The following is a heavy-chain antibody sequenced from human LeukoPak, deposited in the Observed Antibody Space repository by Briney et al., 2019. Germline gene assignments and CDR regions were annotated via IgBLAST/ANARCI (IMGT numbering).Heavy chain of an antibody. D-gene: IGHD6-13*01. CDR1: RFTFSSYS. CDR3: ARDSIQQQLVLEDRGYPYYFEH. CDR2: ISSSGNYI. V-gene: IGHV3-21*01. J-gene: IGHJ4*02. Sequence: GGSLRLSCAASRFTFSSYSMSWVRQAPGKGLEWVASISSSGNYIYYADSVKGRFTISRDNAKNSLSLQMNSLRAEDTAVYYCARDSIQQQLVLEDRGYPYYFEHWGQGTLVTVSS.